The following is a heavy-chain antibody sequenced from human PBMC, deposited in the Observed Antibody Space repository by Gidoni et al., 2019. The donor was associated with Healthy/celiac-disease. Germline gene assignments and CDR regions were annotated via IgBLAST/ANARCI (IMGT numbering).Heavy chain of an antibody. V-gene: IGHV4-34*01. CDR2: INHSGST. Sequence: QVQLQQWGAGLLKPSETLSLTCAVYGGSFSGYYWSWIRQPPGKGLEWIGEINHSGSTNYNPSLKSRVTISVDTSKNQFSLKLSSVTAADTAVYYCASLQRGSSDLDVWGQGTTVTVSS. CDR3: ASLQRGSSDLDV. D-gene: IGHD6-6*01. J-gene: IGHJ6*02. CDR1: GGSFSGYY.